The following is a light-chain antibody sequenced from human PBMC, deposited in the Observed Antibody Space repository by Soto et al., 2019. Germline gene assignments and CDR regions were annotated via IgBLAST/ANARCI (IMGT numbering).Light chain of an antibody. J-gene: IGKJ1*01. V-gene: IGKV1-39*01. Sequence: DIQMTQSPSSLSASVGDRVTITCRASQSISSYLNWYQQKPGKAPKLLMYAASSLQSGVPSRFSPSGSGTDFTLTISSLHPEDFASYYCPHNYSTPRTFGQRTKVEIK. CDR2: AAS. CDR1: QSISSY. CDR3: PHNYSTPRT.